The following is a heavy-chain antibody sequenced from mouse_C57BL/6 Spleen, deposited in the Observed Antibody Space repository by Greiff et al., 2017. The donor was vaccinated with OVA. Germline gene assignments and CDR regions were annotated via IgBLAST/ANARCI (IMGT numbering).Heavy chain of an antibody. CDR1: GYTFTSYW. Sequence: QVQLQQPGTELVKPGASVKLSCKASGYTFTSYWMHWVKQRPGQGLEWIGNINPSNGGTNYNEKFKSKATLTVDKSSSTAYMQLSSLTSVDSAVYYCARGRFVGSLFAYWGQGTLVTVSA. V-gene: IGHV1-53*01. CDR2: INPSNGGT. CDR3: ARGRFVGSLFAY. J-gene: IGHJ3*01.